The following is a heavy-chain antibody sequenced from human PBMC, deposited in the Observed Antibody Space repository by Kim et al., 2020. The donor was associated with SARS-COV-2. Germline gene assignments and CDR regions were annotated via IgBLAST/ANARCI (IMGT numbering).Heavy chain of an antibody. D-gene: IGHD5-12*01. CDR3: ARDRHDSKYSGYVNFDY. Sequence: ASVKVSCKASGYTFTSYAMHWVRQAPGQRLEWMGWINAGNGNTKYSQKFQGRVTITRDTSASTAYMELSSLRSEDTAVYYCARDRHDSKYSGYVNFDYWGQGTLVTVSS. V-gene: IGHV1-3*01. CDR1: GYTFTSYA. CDR2: INAGNGNT. J-gene: IGHJ4*02.